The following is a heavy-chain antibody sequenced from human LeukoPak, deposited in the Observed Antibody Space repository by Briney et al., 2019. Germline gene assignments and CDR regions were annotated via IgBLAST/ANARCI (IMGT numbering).Heavy chain of an antibody. CDR2: IYSGGNS. D-gene: IGHD3-22*01. CDR3: VRDRPNYYDSSGHYYRRDGDY. V-gene: IGHV3-53*01. Sequence: GGSRKLACTASGFTVSSSYMNWVRQAPGKGLEWVSVIYSGGNSYYADSVKGRFTFSRDNSENTLYLQMNSLRAEDTAIYYCVRDRPNYYDSSGHYYRRDGDYWGQGTLVTVSS. J-gene: IGHJ4*02. CDR1: GFTVSSSY.